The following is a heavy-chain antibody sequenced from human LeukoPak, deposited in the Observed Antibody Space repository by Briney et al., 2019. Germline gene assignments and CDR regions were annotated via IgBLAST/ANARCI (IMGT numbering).Heavy chain of an antibody. V-gene: IGHV4-59*01. CDR3: ARDGGYCSSTSCYSY. D-gene: IGHD2-2*01. Sequence: PSETLSLTCTVSGGSISSYYWSWIRQPPGKGLEWIGYIYYSGSINYNPSLKSRVTISVDTSKNQFSLKLSSVTAADTAVYYCARDGGYCSSTSCYSYWGQGTLVTVSS. CDR1: GGSISSYY. J-gene: IGHJ4*02. CDR2: IYYSGSI.